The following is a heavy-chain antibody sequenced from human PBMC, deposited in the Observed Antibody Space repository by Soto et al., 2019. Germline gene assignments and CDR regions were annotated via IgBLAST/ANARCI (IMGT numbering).Heavy chain of an antibody. CDR1: GFTFSAYS. J-gene: IGHJ4*02. CDR3: ARDQDFAFDY. V-gene: IGHV3-48*01. CDR2: IRSSDNAI. Sequence: GSLRLSCAASGFTFSAYSMNWVRQAPGKGLEWVSYIRSSDNAIYYADSVKGRFTVSRDDAENSLFLQMNSLRAEDTAVYYCARDQDFAFDYWGQGTLVTVSS.